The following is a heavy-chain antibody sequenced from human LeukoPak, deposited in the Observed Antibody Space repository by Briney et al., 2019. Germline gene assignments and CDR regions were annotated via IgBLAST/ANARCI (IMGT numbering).Heavy chain of an antibody. CDR2: INPSGGST. V-gene: IGHV1-46*01. CDR1: GHTFTDYF. Sequence: ASVKVSCKASGHTFTDYFMHWVRQAPGQGLEWMGIINPSGGSTNCAQKFQGRVTMTRDTSTSTAYMELTDLGSEDTAVYYCAREGFVTTRWTAFDYWGQGALVTVSS. CDR3: AREGFVTTRWTAFDY. D-gene: IGHD4-17*01. J-gene: IGHJ4*02.